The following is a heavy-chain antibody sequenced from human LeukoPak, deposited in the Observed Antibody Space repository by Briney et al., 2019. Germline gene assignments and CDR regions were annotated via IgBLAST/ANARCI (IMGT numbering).Heavy chain of an antibody. Sequence: PGGSLRLSCAASGFTFSSYAMSWVRQAPGKGLEWDSAVSGSGGSTYYADSVKGRFTISRDNSKNTLYLQMNSLRAEDTAVYYCAKDLGVLRYFDTPNFDYWGQGTLVTVSS. J-gene: IGHJ4*02. V-gene: IGHV3-23*01. D-gene: IGHD3-9*01. CDR3: AKDLGVLRYFDTPNFDY. CDR2: VSGSGGST. CDR1: GFTFSSYA.